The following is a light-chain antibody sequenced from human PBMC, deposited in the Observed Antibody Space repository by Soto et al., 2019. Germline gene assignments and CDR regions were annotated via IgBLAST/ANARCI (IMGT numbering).Light chain of an antibody. V-gene: IGKV3-15*01. CDR2: GAS. CDR3: RQYKDWPPLFT. CDR1: QSVNTN. Sequence: EIVMTQSPDTLSVSPGERATLSCRASQSVNTNLAWYRQTPGQPPRLLIYGASIRATGIPARFSGSGSGTEFTLTISSLESEDFAVYYCRQYKDWPPLFTFGPGTRVDIK. J-gene: IGKJ3*01.